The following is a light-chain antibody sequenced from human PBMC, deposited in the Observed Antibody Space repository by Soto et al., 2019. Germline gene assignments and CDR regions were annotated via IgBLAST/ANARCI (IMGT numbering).Light chain of an antibody. CDR1: QSVSSSY. CDR2: GAS. CDR3: QQYGSSLLT. J-gene: IGKJ4*01. Sequence: EIVLTQSPGTLSLSPGERATLSCRASQSVSSSYLAWYQQKPGQAPRLLIYGASSRATGIPDRFSGSGSGTDFPLTISRLEPEDFAVYSCQQYGSSLLTFGGGTKVEIK. V-gene: IGKV3-20*01.